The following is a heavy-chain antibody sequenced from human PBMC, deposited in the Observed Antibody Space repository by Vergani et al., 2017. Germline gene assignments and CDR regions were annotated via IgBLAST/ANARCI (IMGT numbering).Heavy chain of an antibody. CDR1: GFSFSDHY. D-gene: IGHD5-24*01. CDR3: ARDHRDYNNYPGTLDV. J-gene: IGHJ3*01. CDR2: ISNSGNTI. Sequence: QVQLVESGGGLVKPGGSLRLSCAASGFSFSDHYMTWIRQAPGKGLEWVSYISNSGNTIAYADSVKGRFSISRDNAKSSLFLQMDSLRAEDTAVYYCARDHRDYNNYPGTLDVWGQGSMVTVSS. V-gene: IGHV3-11*01.